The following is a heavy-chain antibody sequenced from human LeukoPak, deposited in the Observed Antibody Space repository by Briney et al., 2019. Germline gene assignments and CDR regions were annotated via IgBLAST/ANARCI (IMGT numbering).Heavy chain of an antibody. CDR2: IYYSGST. CDR3: ARGHDSSGYDWFDP. CDR1: GGSISSGGYY. D-gene: IGHD3-22*01. Sequence: PSQTLSLTCTVSGGSISSGGYYWSWIRQRPGKGLEWIGYIYYSGSTYYNPSLKSRVTISVDTSKNHFSLKLSSVTAADTAVYYCARGHDSSGYDWFDPWGQGTLVTVSS. J-gene: IGHJ5*02. V-gene: IGHV4-31*03.